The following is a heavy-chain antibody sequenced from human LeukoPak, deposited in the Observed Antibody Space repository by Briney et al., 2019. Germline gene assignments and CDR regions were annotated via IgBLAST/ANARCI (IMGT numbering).Heavy chain of an antibody. J-gene: IGHJ4*02. CDR2: IYSSGST. V-gene: IGHV4-38-2*02. CDR3: ARDKGGTYSRHFDY. D-gene: IGHD1-26*01. Sequence: SETLSLTCTVSNYSISSNSYWGWIRQPPGKGLEWIGRIYSSGSTNYNASLKSRVTMSIDTSMNQFSLKLTSVTAADTALYYCARDKGGTYSRHFDYWGQGALVTVSS. CDR1: NYSISSNSY.